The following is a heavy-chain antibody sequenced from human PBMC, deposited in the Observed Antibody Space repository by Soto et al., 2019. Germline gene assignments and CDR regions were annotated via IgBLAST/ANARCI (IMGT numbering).Heavy chain of an antibody. V-gene: IGHV3-74*01. CDR1: GFTFSSYW. J-gene: IGHJ4*02. CDR2: INSDGSST. Sequence: PGGFLRLSCAASGFTFSSYWMHWVRQAPGKGLVWVSRINSDGSSTSYADSVKGRFTISRDNAKNTLYLQMNSLRAEDTAVYYCARAEFPGSSSWYVDYWGQGTLVTVSS. CDR3: ARAEFPGSSSWYVDY. D-gene: IGHD6-13*01.